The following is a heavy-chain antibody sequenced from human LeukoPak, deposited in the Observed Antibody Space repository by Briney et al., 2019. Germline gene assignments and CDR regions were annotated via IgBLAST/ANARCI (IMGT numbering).Heavy chain of an antibody. D-gene: IGHD6-19*01. V-gene: IGHV1-18*01. CDR2: ISTYDGNT. Sequence: ASVKVSCKASGYSFRSNDITWVRQAPGQGLEWMGWISTYDGNTNYAQRLQGRVTMTTDTSTSTAYMELRSLRSDDSAVYYCARVAAVADLARYFDVWGRGTLVTVSS. CDR3: ARVAAVADLARYFDV. CDR1: GYSFRSND. J-gene: IGHJ2*01.